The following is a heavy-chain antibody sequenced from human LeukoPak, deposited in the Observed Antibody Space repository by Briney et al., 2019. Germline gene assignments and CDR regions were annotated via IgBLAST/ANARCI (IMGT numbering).Heavy chain of an antibody. CDR1: GGSISSYY. D-gene: IGHD3-22*01. Sequence: SSETLSLTCTVPGGSISSYYWSWIRQPPGKGLEWIGYIYYSGSTNYNPSLKSRVTISVDTSKNQFSLKLSSATAADTAVYYCARADTMTDFDYWGQGTLVTVSS. V-gene: IGHV4-59*01. CDR2: IYYSGST. CDR3: ARADTMTDFDY. J-gene: IGHJ4*02.